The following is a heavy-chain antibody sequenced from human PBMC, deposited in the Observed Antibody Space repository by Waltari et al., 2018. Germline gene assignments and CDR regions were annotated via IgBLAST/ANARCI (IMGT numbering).Heavy chain of an antibody. J-gene: IGHJ3*02. V-gene: IGHV4-38-2*02. D-gene: IGHD6-13*01. CDR1: GYSISRGYY. CDR3: ARELSSSWYNAFDI. CDR2: IYHSGST. Sequence: QVQLQESGPGLVKPSETLSLTCAVSGYSISRGYYWGWIRQPPGKGLEWIGSIYHSGSTYYNPSLKSRVTISVDTSKNQFSLKLSSVTAADTAVYYCARELSSSWYNAFDIWGQGTMVTVSS.